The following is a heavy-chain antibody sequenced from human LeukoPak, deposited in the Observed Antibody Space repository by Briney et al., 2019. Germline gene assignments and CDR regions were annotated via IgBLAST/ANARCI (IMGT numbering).Heavy chain of an antibody. V-gene: IGHV3-33*01. CDR1: GFTFSSYG. D-gene: IGHD3-16*02. CDR3: ARDFELSH. J-gene: IGHJ4*02. Sequence: GRSLRLSCAASGFTFSSYGMHWVRQAPGKGLEWVALRWYDGSSKHYADSVRGRFTISRDNSKNTLYLQMNSLRAEDTAVYYCARDFELSHWGQGTLVTVSS. CDR2: RWYDGSSK.